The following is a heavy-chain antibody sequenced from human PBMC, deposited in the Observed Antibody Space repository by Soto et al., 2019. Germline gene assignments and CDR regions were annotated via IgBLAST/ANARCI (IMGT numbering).Heavy chain of an antibody. V-gene: IGHV3-48*02. CDR1: GCTLSAYS. CDR2: INSGSDTI. CDR3: ARPHLDRPTYYGLDV. J-gene: IGHJ6*02. D-gene: IGHD3-16*01. Sequence: EVQLVESGGGLVQPGGSLRLSCAASGCTLSAYSMNWVRQAPGKGLEWISFINSGSDTIYYGDSVKGRFTISRDNAKNALYLQMNSLRDDDTAVYYCARPHLDRPTYYGLDVWGQGTTVTVSS.